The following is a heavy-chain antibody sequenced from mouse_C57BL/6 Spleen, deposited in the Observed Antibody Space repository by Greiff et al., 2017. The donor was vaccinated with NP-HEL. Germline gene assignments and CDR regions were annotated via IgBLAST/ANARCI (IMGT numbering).Heavy chain of an antibody. V-gene: IGHV1-80*01. Sequence: LQQSGASVKISCKASGYAFSSYWMNWVKQRPGKGLEWIGQIYPGDGDTNYNGKFKGKATLTADKSSSTAYMQLSSLTSEDSAVYFCANYGSSYGFAYWGQGTLVTVSA. CDR2: IYPGDGDT. D-gene: IGHD1-1*01. CDR1: GYAFSSYW. J-gene: IGHJ3*01. CDR3: ANYGSSYGFAY.